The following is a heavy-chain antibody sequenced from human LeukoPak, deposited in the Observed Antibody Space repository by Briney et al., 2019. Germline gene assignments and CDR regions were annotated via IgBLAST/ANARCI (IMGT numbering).Heavy chain of an antibody. CDR3: ARAAGPPLYDSSGYYSDY. CDR2: ISAYNGNT. V-gene: IGHV1-18*01. J-gene: IGHJ4*02. D-gene: IGHD3-22*01. CDR1: GYTFITYG. Sequence: ASVKVSCKASGYTFITYGMSWVRQAPGQGLEWMGWISAYNGNTNYAPKLQGRVTMTTNTSTSTVYMELRSLRSNDTAVYYCARAAGPPLYDSSGYYSDYWGQGTLVTVSS.